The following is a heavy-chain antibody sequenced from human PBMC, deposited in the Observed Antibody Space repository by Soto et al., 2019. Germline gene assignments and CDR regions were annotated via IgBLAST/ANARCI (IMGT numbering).Heavy chain of an antibody. CDR2: IRQDGGEK. V-gene: IGHV3-7*01. CDR3: ARDSGADRFQY. D-gene: IGHD3-22*01. Sequence: EVQLVESGGGLVQPGGSLRLSCAASGFSFSNYWMSWVRQAPGKGLEWVANIRQDGGEKYYVDSVRGRFTVSRDNAKSSLYLQVNSLRVEDTAVYYCARDSGADRFQYWGQGTLETVSS. CDR1: GFSFSNYW. J-gene: IGHJ1*01.